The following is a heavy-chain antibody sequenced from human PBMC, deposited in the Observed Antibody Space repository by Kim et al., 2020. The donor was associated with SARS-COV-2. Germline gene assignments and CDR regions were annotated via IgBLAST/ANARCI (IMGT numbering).Heavy chain of an antibody. CDR3: ATMAHVWFGELLFSDY. J-gene: IGHJ4*02. D-gene: IGHD3-10*01. Sequence: DSGRGRLTIARNNSKTTLYLQMNSLEAEDTAVYYCATMAHVWFGELLFSDYWGQGTLVTVSS. V-gene: IGHV3-23*01.